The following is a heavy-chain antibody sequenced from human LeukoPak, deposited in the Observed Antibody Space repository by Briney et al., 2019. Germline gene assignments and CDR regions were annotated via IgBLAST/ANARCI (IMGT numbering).Heavy chain of an antibody. CDR1: GGSISSGGYS. CDR2: IYHSGST. V-gene: IGHV4-30-2*01. D-gene: IGHD3-10*01. CDR3: ARASDGSGSYHRSNWFDP. Sequence: SQTLSLTCAVSGGSISSGGYSWSWIRQPPGKGLEWIGYIYHSGSTYYNPSLKSRVTISVDRSKNQFSLKLSFVTAADTAVYYCARASDGSGSYHRSNWFDPWGQGTLVSVSS. J-gene: IGHJ5*02.